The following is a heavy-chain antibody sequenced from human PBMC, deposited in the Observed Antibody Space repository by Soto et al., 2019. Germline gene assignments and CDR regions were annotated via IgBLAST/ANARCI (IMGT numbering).Heavy chain of an antibody. V-gene: IGHV3-74*01. D-gene: IGHD1-7*01. Sequence: PVRSLRLSCAASGFTFSSYWMHWVRQAPGKGLVWVSRIKPDGSWTIHADSVKGRFTISRDNAKSMVYLQMNSLRVEDTAVYYCAGYNWNSQNYWGHGTLVTVSS. CDR2: IKPDGSWT. CDR3: AGYNWNSQNY. CDR1: GFTFSSYW. J-gene: IGHJ4*01.